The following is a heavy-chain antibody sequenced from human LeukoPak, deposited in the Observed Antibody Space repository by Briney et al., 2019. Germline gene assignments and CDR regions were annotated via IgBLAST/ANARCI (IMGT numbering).Heavy chain of an antibody. CDR2: IISSSSYI. V-gene: IGHV3-21*01. Sequence: TGGSLRLSCAASGFTFSDYSMNWVRQARGRGLGWVLHIISSSSYIYYADSVKGRFTISRDNAKNSLYLQMNSLRAQDTAVYYCARRGTYYYGSSGYFPPDYWGQGTLVTVSS. CDR3: ARRGTYYYGSSGYFPPDY. D-gene: IGHD3-22*01. CDR1: GFTFSDYS. J-gene: IGHJ4*02.